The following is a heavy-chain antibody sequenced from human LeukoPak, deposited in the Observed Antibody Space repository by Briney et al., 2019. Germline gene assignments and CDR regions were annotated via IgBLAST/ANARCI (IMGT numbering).Heavy chain of an antibody. Sequence: PGGSLRLFCAASGFTFSDYYMSWIRQAPGKGLEWVSYISSSGSTIYYADSVKGRFTISRDNAKNSLYLQMNSLRAEDTAVYYCARSWMITFGGVIVRGDYFDYWGQGTLVTVSS. CDR3: ARSWMITFGGVIVRGDYFDY. CDR1: GFTFSDYY. V-gene: IGHV3-11*01. CDR2: ISSSGSTI. D-gene: IGHD3-16*02. J-gene: IGHJ4*02.